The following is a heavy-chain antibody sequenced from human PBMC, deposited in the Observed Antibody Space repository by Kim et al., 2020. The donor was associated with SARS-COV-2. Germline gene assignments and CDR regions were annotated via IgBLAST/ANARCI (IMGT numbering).Heavy chain of an antibody. CDR3: ARPTQGWYFDL. J-gene: IGHJ2*01. V-gene: IGHV5-51*01. CDR2: IYPDDSDT. Sequence: GESLKISCQVSGYIFTDYWIGWVRQMPGKGLEWMGVIYPDDSDTRYSPSFQGQVTMSVDISVATAYLQWRSLKASDTAMYYCARPTQGWYFDLWGRGTLVTVSS. CDR1: GYIFTDYW.